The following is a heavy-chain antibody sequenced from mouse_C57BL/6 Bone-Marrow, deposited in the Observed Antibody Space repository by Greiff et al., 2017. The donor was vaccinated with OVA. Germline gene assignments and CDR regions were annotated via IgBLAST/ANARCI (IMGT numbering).Heavy chain of an antibody. J-gene: IGHJ3*01. CDR3: ARTGGFAY. CDR2: IYPGDGDT. V-gene: IGHV1-80*01. Sequence: VQLQQSGAELVKPGASVKISCTASGYAFSSYWMNWVKQRPGKGLEWIGQIYPGDGDTNYTGKFTGKATLTADTSSSTAYMQLGSRTAEDSAVYFCARTGGFAYWGQGTLVTVSA. CDR1: GYAFSSYW.